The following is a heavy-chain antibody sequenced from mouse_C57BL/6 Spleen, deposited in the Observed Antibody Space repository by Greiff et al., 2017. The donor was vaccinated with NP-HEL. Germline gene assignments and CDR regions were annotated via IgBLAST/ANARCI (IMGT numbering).Heavy chain of an antibody. CDR2: IYWDDDK. Sequence: QVTLKVSGPGILQPSQTLSLTCSFSGFSLSTSGMGVSWIRQPSGKGLEWLAHIYWDDDKRYNPSLKSRPPISKDTSRNQVFLKITSGDTAYTATYYCARRIYDGYPPYYAMDYWGQGTSVTVSS. CDR1: GFSLSTSGMG. CDR3: ARRIYDGYPPYYAMDY. V-gene: IGHV8-12*01. D-gene: IGHD2-3*01. J-gene: IGHJ4*01.